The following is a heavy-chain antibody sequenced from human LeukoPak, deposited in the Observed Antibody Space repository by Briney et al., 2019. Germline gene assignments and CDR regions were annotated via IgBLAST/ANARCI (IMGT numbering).Heavy chain of an antibody. V-gene: IGHV4-31*03. Sequence: SETLSLTCTVSGGSISSGGYYWSWIRQHPGKGLEWIGYIYYSGSTYYNPSLKSRVTISVDTSKNQFSLKLSSMTAADTAVYYCAREGGFYGGNSLDYWGQGTLVTVSS. CDR2: IYYSGST. J-gene: IGHJ4*02. CDR3: AREGGFYGGNSLDY. D-gene: IGHD4-23*01. CDR1: GGSISSGGYY.